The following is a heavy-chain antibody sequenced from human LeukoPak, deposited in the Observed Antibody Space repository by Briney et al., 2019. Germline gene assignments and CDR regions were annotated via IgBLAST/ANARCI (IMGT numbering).Heavy chain of an antibody. Sequence: ASVKVSCKASGYTFNRYGLSWVRRPPGQGLKWMGWISTYNGNAHYAQKLQGRVTMTIDTSTSTAYMELRSLRPDDTAVYYCARARDTSGWYLDAFGVWGQGTLVSVSS. CDR1: GYTFNRYG. CDR3: ARARDTSGWYLDAFGV. V-gene: IGHV1-18*01. J-gene: IGHJ3*01. D-gene: IGHD6-19*01. CDR2: ISTYNGNA.